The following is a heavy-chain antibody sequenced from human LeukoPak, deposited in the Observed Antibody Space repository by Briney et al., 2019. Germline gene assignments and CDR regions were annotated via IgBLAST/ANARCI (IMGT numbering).Heavy chain of an antibody. D-gene: IGHD1-1*01. Sequence: GGSLRLSCADSVFTLSSYTMSSVRQAPGEGLEWVSAISCSGGSTYYADSVKGRFTISRDNSKNTLYLQMNSLRTEDTAVYYCAKSLRWNEAFDIWGQGTMVTVSS. J-gene: IGHJ3*02. CDR2: ISCSGGST. CDR1: VFTLSSYT. CDR3: AKSLRWNEAFDI. V-gene: IGHV3-23*01.